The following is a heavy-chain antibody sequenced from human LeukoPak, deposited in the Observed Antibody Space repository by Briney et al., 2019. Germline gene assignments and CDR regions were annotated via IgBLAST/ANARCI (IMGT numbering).Heavy chain of an antibody. CDR3: AKDPTYYDILTGYFFPSFDY. V-gene: IGHV3-23*01. Sequence: GGSLRLSCAASGFTFSSYAMSWVRQAPGKGLEWVSAISGSGGSTYCADSVKGRFTISRDNSKNTLYLQMNSLRAEDTAVYYCAKDPTYYDILTGYFFPSFDYWGQGTLVTVSS. CDR2: ISGSGGST. J-gene: IGHJ4*02. D-gene: IGHD3-9*01. CDR1: GFTFSSYA.